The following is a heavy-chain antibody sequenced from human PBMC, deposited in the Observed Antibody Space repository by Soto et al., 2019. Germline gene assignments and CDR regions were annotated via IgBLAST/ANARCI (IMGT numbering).Heavy chain of an antibody. Sequence: SVKVSCKASGGTFSSYAISWVRQAPGQGLEWMGGIIPIFGTANYAQKFQGRVTIAADESTSTAYMELSSLRSEDTAVYYCARDLEVQVGATLYYGMDVWGQGTTVTVSS. CDR1: GGTFSSYA. V-gene: IGHV1-69*13. CDR3: ARDLEVQVGATLYYGMDV. D-gene: IGHD1-26*01. CDR2: IIPIFGTA. J-gene: IGHJ6*02.